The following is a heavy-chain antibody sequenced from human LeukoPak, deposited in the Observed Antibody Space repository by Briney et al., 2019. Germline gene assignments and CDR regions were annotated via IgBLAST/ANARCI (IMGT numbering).Heavy chain of an antibody. D-gene: IGHD6-13*01. J-gene: IGHJ4*02. V-gene: IGHV3-15*01. CDR1: GFTFSSYA. CDR3: TTGVYYFPY. CDR2: IKSKPDGGTT. Sequence: GGSLRLSCAASGFTFSSYAMSWVRQAPGKGLEWLGRIKSKPDGGTTDYAAPVKGRFTISRDDSQNTVSLQMNSLKTEDTAMYYCTTGVYYFPYWGQGTLVTVSS.